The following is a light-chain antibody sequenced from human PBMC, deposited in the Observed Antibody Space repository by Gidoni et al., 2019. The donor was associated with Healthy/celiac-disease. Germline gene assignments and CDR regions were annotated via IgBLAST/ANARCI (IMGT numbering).Light chain of an antibody. J-gene: IGLJ2*01. Sequence: QSVLTQPPSVSGAPGQRVTSSCTGSRPNIGAGYDVHGYQQLPGTAPKLLTYGNSNPPSWVPDRFSGSNSGTSASLAITGLQAEDEADYYCQSYDSSLSGSVFGGGTKLTVL. CDR1: RPNIGAGYD. CDR3: QSYDSSLSGSV. CDR2: GNS. V-gene: IGLV1-40*01.